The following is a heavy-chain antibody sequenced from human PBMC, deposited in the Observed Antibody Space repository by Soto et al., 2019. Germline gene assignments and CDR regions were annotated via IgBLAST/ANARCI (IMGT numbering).Heavy chain of an antibody. CDR3: ATSIQGSYETGDPFDY. J-gene: IGHJ4*02. CDR1: GGTFSSYA. Sequence: ASVKVSCKASGGTFSSYAISWVRQAPGQGLEWMGGIIPIFGTANYAQKFQGRVTITADESTSTAYMELSSLRSEDTAVYYCATSIQGSYETGDPFDYWGQGTLVTVSS. CDR2: IIPIFGTA. V-gene: IGHV1-69*13. D-gene: IGHD1-26*01.